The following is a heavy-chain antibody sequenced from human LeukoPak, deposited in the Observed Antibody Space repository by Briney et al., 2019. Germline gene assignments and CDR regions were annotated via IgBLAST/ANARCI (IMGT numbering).Heavy chain of an antibody. Sequence: GGSLRLSCAASGFTFSSYAMHWVRQAPGKGLEWVAVISYDGSNKYYADSVKGRFTISRDNSKNTLYLQMNSLRAEDTAVYYCAREVGSSWYEEYYFDYWGQGTLVTVSS. V-gene: IGHV3-30-3*01. CDR3: AREVGSSWYEEYYFDY. CDR1: GFTFSSYA. CDR2: ISYDGSNK. D-gene: IGHD6-13*01. J-gene: IGHJ4*02.